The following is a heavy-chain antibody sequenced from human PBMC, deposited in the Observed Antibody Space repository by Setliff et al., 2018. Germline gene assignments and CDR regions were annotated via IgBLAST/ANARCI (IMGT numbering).Heavy chain of an antibody. CDR1: GFTFDVYD. Sequence: GSLRLSCAASGFTFDVYDLNWVRQAPGKGLEWVSSINWNGDRTGYADSVKGRFTISRDNSKNTLYLQMDSLRVEDTAVYYCVRGEMFSTSPRADWGQGTQVTVSS. D-gene: IGHD2-2*01. CDR3: VRGEMFSTSPRAD. CDR2: INWNGDRT. J-gene: IGHJ4*02. V-gene: IGHV3-20*04.